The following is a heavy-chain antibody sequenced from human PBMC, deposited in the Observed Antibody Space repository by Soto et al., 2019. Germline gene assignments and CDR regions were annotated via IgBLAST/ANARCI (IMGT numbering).Heavy chain of an antibody. CDR3: ARVRFGQWGYAMDV. CDR1: GITFSDCY. CDR2: MSSSGDSI. V-gene: IGHV3-11*01. Sequence: QVQLVESGGGLVKPGGSLRLSCAASGITFSDCYMNWIRQAPGKGLEWVSYMSSSGDSINYAGSVRGRFTVSRDNAKNSLYLQMNSLRAEDTAIYYCARVRFGQWGYAMDVWGQWTTVTVSS. J-gene: IGHJ6*02. D-gene: IGHD3-10*01.